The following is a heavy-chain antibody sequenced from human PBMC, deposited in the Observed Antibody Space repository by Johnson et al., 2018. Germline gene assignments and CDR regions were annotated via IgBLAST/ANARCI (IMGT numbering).Heavy chain of an antibody. V-gene: IGHV3-74*01. Sequence: VQLQESGGGLVQPGGSLRLSCAASGFTFSSYWMHWVRQAPGKGLVWVSRINSDGSSTSYADSVKGRFTISRDNAKNTLYLQMNSLRAEDTAVYYCARGSGYYYYMDVWGKGTTVTVSS. J-gene: IGHJ6*03. CDR2: INSDGSST. CDR3: ARGSGYYYYMDV. CDR1: GFTFSSYW.